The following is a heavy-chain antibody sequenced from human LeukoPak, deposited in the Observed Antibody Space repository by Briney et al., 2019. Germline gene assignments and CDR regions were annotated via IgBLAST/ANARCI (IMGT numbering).Heavy chain of an antibody. CDR3: ATNLIGAGEYFQQ. J-gene: IGHJ1*01. CDR2: ISSGGDIM. V-gene: IGHV3-11*01. D-gene: IGHD2/OR15-2a*01. CDR1: GLRFSDYY. Sequence: GGSLRLSCAASGLRFSDYYVSWIRQAPGRGLQWVSYISSGGDIMHYADSVKGRFTSSRDNAKNSGYLEMNSLGAEDTAVYYCATNLIGAGEYFQQWGQGTLVTVSS.